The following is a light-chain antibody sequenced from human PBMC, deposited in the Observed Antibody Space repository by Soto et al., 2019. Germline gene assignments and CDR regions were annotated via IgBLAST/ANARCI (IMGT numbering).Light chain of an antibody. Sequence: QSALTQPASVSRSPGQSITISCTGTSSDVGGYNYVSWYQQHPGKAPKLMIYQVSNRPSGVSNRFSGSKSDNTASLTISGLQADDEADYSCSSYTSSGTRDWVFGGGTKLTVL. CDR1: SSDVGGYNY. CDR2: QVS. V-gene: IGLV2-14*01. J-gene: IGLJ3*02. CDR3: SSYTSSGTRDWV.